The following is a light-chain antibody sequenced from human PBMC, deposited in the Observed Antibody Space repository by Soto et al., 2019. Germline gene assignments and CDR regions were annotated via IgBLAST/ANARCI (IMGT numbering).Light chain of an antibody. V-gene: IGKV1-5*03. CDR1: QSISAW. CDR3: QQYNYYSWT. Sequence: IQLTQSPSSLSASVGDRVSINCRASQSISAWLAWYQQKPGKAPRLLIYKASTLEIGVPSRFSGSGSGTEFTLTISSLQPDDVATYYCQQYNYYSWTFGQGTKVDIK. J-gene: IGKJ1*01. CDR2: KAS.